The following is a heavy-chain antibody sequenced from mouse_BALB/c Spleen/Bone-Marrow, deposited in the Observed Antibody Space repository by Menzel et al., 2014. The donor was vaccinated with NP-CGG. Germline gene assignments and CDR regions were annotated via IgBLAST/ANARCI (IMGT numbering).Heavy chain of an antibody. J-gene: IGHJ4*01. CDR1: GFTFSSFG. CDR2: ISSGSSTI. V-gene: IGHV5-17*02. CDR3: ARKGALITHYYAMDY. D-gene: IGHD2-4*01. Sequence: EVKLVESGGGLVQPGGSRKLSCAASGFTFSSFGMHWVRQAPEKGLEWVAYISSGSSTIYYADTVKGRFTISRDNPKNTLFLQMTSLRSEDTAMYYCARKGALITHYYAMDYWGQGTSVPVSS.